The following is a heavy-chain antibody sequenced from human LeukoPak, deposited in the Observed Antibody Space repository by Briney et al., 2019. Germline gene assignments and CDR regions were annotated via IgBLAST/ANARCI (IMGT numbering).Heavy chain of an antibody. CDR1: AFTFSSHA. V-gene: IGHV3-23*01. CDR3: VYYDSSGYYYGRLRH. Sequence: GGSLRLSCAASAFTFSSHAMSWVRQTPGKGLEWVSAISAASDNTLYADSVKGRFTISRDNSKNTLCLHMSSLRAEDAAVYFCVYYDSSGYYYGRLRHWGQGTPVTVSS. D-gene: IGHD3-22*01. CDR2: ISAASDNT. J-gene: IGHJ4*02.